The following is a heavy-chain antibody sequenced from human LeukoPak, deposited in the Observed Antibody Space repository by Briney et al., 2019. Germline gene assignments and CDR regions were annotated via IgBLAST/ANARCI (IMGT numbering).Heavy chain of an antibody. CDR3: ARDLLYYDFWSGYYPPGGVYGMDV. CDR2: INPNSGGT. CDR1: GYTFTGYG. Sequence: ASVKVSCKASGYTFTGYGIIWVRQAPGQGLEWMGWINPNSGGTNYAQKFQGRVTMTRDTSISTAYMELSRLRSDDTAVYYCARDLLYYDFWSGYYPPGGVYGMDVWGQGTTVTVSS. J-gene: IGHJ6*02. V-gene: IGHV1-2*02. D-gene: IGHD3-3*01.